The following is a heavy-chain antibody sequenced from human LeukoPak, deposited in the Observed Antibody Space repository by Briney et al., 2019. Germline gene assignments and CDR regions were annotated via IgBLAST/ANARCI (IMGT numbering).Heavy chain of an antibody. J-gene: IGHJ4*02. CDR2: IYSGGST. CDR3: ASRGCYYDSSGSLGY. D-gene: IGHD3-22*01. CDR1: GFTVSSNY. V-gene: IGHV3-53*01. Sequence: GGSLRLSCAASGFTVSSNYMSWVRQAPGKGLEWVSVIYSGGSTYYADSVKGRFTISRDNSKNTLYLQMNSLRAEDTAVYYFASRGCYYDSSGSLGYWGQGTLVTVSS.